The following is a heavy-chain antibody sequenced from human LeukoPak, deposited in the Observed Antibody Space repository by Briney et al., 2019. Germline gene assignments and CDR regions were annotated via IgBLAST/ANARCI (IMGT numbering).Heavy chain of an antibody. CDR2: ISSSSSYI. V-gene: IGHV3-21*01. Sequence: GGSLRLSCAASGFTFSSYSMNWVRQPPGKGLEWVSSISSSSSYIYYAESVKGRFTISRDNAKNSLYLQMNSLRAEDTAVYYCAGVRSSGWYYYYGMDVWGKGTTVTVSS. CDR1: GFTFSSYS. J-gene: IGHJ6*04. CDR3: AGVRSSGWYYYYGMDV. D-gene: IGHD6-19*01.